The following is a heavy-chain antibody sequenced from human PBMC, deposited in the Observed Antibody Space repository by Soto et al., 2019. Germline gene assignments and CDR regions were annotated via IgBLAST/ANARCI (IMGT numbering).Heavy chain of an antibody. V-gene: IGHV1-69*04. CDR1: GGTFSSYT. CDR3: AREAGDGGSNWFDP. J-gene: IGHJ5*02. CDR2: IIPILGIA. Sequence: GASVKVSCTASGGTFSSYTISWVRQAPGQGLEWMGRIIPILGIANYAQKFQGRVTITADKSTSTAYMELSSLRSEDTAVYYCAREAGDGGSNWFDPWGQGTLVTVS. D-gene: IGHD6-13*01.